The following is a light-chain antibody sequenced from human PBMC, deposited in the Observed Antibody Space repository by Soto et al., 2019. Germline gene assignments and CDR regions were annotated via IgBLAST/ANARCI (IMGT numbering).Light chain of an antibody. CDR3: QQYYSYPRT. V-gene: IGKV1-8*01. Sequence: AIRMTQSPSSFSASTGDRVTITCRASQGISSYLAWYQQKPWKAPKLLIYAASTLQSGVPSRCSGSGSGTDFTNTISCLQSEDFATYYCQQYYSYPRTFGQGTKVEIK. J-gene: IGKJ1*01. CDR2: AAS. CDR1: QGISSY.